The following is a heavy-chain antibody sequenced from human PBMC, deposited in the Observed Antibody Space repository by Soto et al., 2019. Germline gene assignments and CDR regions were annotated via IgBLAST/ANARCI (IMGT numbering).Heavy chain of an antibody. J-gene: IGHJ4*02. V-gene: IGHV2-26*01. CDR1: GFSLSNPRVG. CDR3: ARGDTVAGTIFDY. Sequence: QVTLKESGPVLVKPTETLTLTCTVSGFSLSNPRVGVSWIRQPPGKALEWLAHIFSNDEKSYNTSLKSRLTISKDTSRGQVVLAVTNMDPVDTATCYCARGDTVAGTIFDYWGQGTLVTVSS. D-gene: IGHD6-19*01. CDR2: IFSNDEK.